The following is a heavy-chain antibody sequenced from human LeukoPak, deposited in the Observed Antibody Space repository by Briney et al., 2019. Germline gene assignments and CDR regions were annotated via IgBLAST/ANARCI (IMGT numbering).Heavy chain of an antibody. V-gene: IGHV4-34*01. CDR3: AREFRKYFDY. D-gene: IGHD1-14*01. Sequence: PSETLSLTCAVYGGSFSGYYWSWIRQPPGKGLEWIGEINHSGSTNYNPSLKSRVTISVDTSKNQFSLKLSSVTAEDTAVYYCAREFRKYFDYWGQGIPVTVSS. CDR1: GGSFSGYY. CDR2: INHSGST. J-gene: IGHJ4*02.